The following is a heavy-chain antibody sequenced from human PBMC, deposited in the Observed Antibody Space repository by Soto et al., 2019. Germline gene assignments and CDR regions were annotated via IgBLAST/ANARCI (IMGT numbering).Heavy chain of an antibody. CDR3: ARGGGYRRADYYYGMNV. D-gene: IGHD3-16*01. Sequence: QVQLVESGGALVKPGGSLTLSCAASGFTFSDYYMTWIRQAPGKGVEWVSYISSSGSSIYYADSVKGRFTISRDNVKNSLNRKMTGRRAEDTAGYCWARGGGYRRADYYYGMNVWGQGTTVIVSS. CDR1: GFTFSDYY. CDR2: ISSSGSSI. J-gene: IGHJ6*02. V-gene: IGHV3-11*01.